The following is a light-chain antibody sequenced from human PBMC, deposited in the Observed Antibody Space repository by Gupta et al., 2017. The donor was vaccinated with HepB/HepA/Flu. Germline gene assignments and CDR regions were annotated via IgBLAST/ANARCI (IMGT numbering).Light chain of an antibody. CDR1: RLVNNY. J-gene: IGLJ2*01. CDR2: EDN. CDR3: QAGDSTTVI. V-gene: IGLV3-1*01. Sequence: LHQPPSVYVSPGTTASTTCSGSRLVNNYVCWYQQKPGQSPVLVIFEDNKRTAGIPERFSGSNSRNTATLTISVTKNSDEADYYCQAGDSTTVIFGGGTRLSVL.